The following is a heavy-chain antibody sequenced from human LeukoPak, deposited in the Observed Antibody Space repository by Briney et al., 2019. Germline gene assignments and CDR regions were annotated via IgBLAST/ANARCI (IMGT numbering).Heavy chain of an antibody. J-gene: IGHJ6*03. V-gene: IGHV4-39*07. CDR1: GGSISSSSYY. D-gene: IGHD2-2*01. CDR2: IYYSGST. Sequence: SETLSLTCTVSGGSISSSSYYWGWIRQPPGKGLEWIGSIYYSGSTYYNPSLKSRVTMSVDTSKNQFSLKLSSVTAADTAVYYCARGKFHPQQRYGVYYYYMDVWGKGTTVTVSS. CDR3: ARGKFHPQQRYGVYYYYMDV.